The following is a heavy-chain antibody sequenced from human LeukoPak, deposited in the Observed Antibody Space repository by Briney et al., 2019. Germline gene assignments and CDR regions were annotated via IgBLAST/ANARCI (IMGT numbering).Heavy chain of an antibody. J-gene: IGHJ4*02. CDR3: ARPRGRYCSSTSCTRGAYYFDY. CDR1: GGSISSSSYY. CDR2: IYYSGST. D-gene: IGHD2-2*01. Sequence: ASETLSLTCTVSGGSISSSSYYWGWIRQPPGKGLEWIGSIYYSGSTYYNPSLKSRVTISVDTSKNQFSLKLSSVTAADTAVYYCARPRGRYCSSTSCTRGAYYFDYWGQGTLVTVSS. V-gene: IGHV4-39*01.